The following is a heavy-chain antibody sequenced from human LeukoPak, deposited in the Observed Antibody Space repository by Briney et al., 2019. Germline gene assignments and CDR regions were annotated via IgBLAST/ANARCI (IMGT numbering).Heavy chain of an antibody. Sequence: GGSLRLSCAASGFTFSSYSMNWVRQAPGKGLEWVSAISGSGGSTYYADSVKGRFTISRDNAKNSLYLQMNSLRAEDTAVYYCARDSLWFGELLDYWGQGTLVTVSS. J-gene: IGHJ4*02. CDR1: GFTFSSYS. CDR2: ISGSGGST. D-gene: IGHD3-10*01. V-gene: IGHV3-21*01. CDR3: ARDSLWFGELLDY.